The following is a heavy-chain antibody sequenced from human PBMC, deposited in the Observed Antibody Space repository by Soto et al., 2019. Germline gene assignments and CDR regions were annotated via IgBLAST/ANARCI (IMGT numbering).Heavy chain of an antibody. CDR3: TSGIAVAGTRPYYFDY. J-gene: IGHJ4*02. Sequence: QVQLQESGPGLVKPSETLSLTCTVSGGSVSSGSYYWSWIRQPPGKGLEWIGYIYYSGSTNYNPSLQSRVTISVDTSKNQFSLKLSSVTAADTAVYYCTSGIAVAGTRPYYFDYWGQGTLVTVSS. D-gene: IGHD6-19*01. V-gene: IGHV4-61*01. CDR2: IYYSGST. CDR1: GGSVSSGSYY.